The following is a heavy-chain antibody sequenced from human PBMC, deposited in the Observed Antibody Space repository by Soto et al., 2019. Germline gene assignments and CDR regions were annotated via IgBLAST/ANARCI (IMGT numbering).Heavy chain of an antibody. J-gene: IGHJ4*02. CDR3: ARGWETVGTTTPFAY. CDR1: GGTFSNYA. D-gene: IGHD1-26*01. V-gene: IGHV1-69*06. CDR2: IIPLFGTP. Sequence: GASVKVSCKASGGTFSNYAINWVRQAPGQGLEWMGGIIPLFGTPYYAQKFQGRVTFTAHKSTSTAYMELRSLRSDDTAVYYCARGWETVGTTTPFAYWGQGTLVTSPQ.